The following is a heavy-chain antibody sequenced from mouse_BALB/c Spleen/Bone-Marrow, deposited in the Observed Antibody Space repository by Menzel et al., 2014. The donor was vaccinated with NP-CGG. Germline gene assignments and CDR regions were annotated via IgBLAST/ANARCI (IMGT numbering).Heavy chain of an antibody. CDR3: ARSGLYYGNYLYAMDY. V-gene: IGHV1-18*01. D-gene: IGHD2-1*01. CDR1: GYSFTGYT. J-gene: IGHJ4*01. Sequence: DVQLQESGPELVKPGASVKISCKASGYSFTGYTMNWVEQCHGKNLEWIGLINPYNGGTSYNQRFKGKATLTVDKSSSTAYMEFLSLTSEDSAVYYCARSGLYYGNYLYAMDYWGQGTSVTVSS. CDR2: INPYNGGT.